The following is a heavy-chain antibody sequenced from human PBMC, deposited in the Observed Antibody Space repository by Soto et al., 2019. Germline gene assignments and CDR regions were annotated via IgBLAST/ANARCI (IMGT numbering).Heavy chain of an antibody. CDR1: GFTFSNYY. D-gene: IGHD1-26*01. V-gene: IGHV3-7*01. CDR2: IKQDGSQE. CDR3: ARDNWDDY. J-gene: IGHJ4*02. Sequence: EVQLVESGGGLVQPGGSLRLSCAASGFTFSNYYMSWVRQAPGKGLEWLANIKQDGSQEFYVDSVKGRFTVSRDNAQNSLYLQMTSLRAEDTGVYFCARDNWDDYWGQGTLGTVSS.